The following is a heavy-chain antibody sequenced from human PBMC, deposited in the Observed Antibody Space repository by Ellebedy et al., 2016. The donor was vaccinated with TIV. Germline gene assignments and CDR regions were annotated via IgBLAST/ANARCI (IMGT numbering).Heavy chain of an antibody. CDR1: GGTFRNYA. CDR2: ITPFFGTT. Sequence: ASVKVSCKASGGTFRNYAITWVRQAPGQGLEWMGGITPFFGTTDYAQKFQGRVTITADESTGTAYMELSSLRYEDTAVYYCARGAVDYGDDETESDYYGMDVWGQGTMVTVSS. V-gene: IGHV1-69*13. D-gene: IGHD4-17*01. CDR3: ARGAVDYGDDETESDYYGMDV. J-gene: IGHJ6*02.